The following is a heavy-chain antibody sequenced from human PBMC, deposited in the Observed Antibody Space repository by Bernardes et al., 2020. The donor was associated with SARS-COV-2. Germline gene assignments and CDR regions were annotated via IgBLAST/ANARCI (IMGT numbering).Heavy chain of an antibody. J-gene: IGHJ4*02. CDR1: GGSISSYY. CDR2: IYYNGNT. CDR3: ARDVRGGTLDY. V-gene: IGHV4-59*01. D-gene: IGHD2-15*01. Sequence: SETLSLTCTVSGGSISSYYWSWIRQPPGKGLEWIGYIYYNGNTNYNPSLKSRVTISVDTSKNQLSLKLTSVTAADTAVYYCARDVRGGTLDYWGQGTPVTVSS.